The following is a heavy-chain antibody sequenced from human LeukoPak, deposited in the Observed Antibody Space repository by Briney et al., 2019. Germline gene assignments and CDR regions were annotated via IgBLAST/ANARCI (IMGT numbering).Heavy chain of an antibody. Sequence: PGGSLRLSCAASGFTFSSYWMHWVRQAPGKGLVWVSHINTDGSSTSYADPVKGRFTISRDNAKTTLYLQINSLRAEDTAVYYCVRDHPGIGIDYWGQGTLVTVSS. D-gene: IGHD2-15*01. V-gene: IGHV3-74*01. J-gene: IGHJ4*02. CDR1: GFTFSSYW. CDR3: VRDHPGIGIDY. CDR2: INTDGSST.